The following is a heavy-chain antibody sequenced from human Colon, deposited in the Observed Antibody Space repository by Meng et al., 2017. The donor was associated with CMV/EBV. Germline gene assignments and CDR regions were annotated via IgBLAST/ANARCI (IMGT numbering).Heavy chain of an antibody. CDR3: AKFATVTTPADY. CDR1: GFTFRTFA. J-gene: IGHJ4*02. Sequence: GESLKISCAASGFTFRTFAMGWVRQAPGKGLEWVSSISGSETSTYYSDSVKGRFTISRDTSKNTLSLQMNGLGAEDTAVYYCAKFATVTTPADYWGQGTLVTVSS. D-gene: IGHD4-17*01. V-gene: IGHV3-23*01. CDR2: ISGSETST.